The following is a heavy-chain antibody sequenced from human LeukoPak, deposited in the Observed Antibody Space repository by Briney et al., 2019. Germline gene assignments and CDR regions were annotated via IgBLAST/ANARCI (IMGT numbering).Heavy chain of an antibody. CDR2: IIPIFGTA. V-gene: IGHV1-69*13. D-gene: IGHD5-12*01. CDR1: GGTFSSYA. Sequence: SVKVPCKASGGTFSSYAISWVRQAPGQGLEWMGGIIPIFGTANYAQKFQGRVTITADESTSTAYMELSSLRSEDTAVYYCASLRGLEVATIMDYWGQGTLVTVSS. J-gene: IGHJ4*02. CDR3: ASLRGLEVATIMDY.